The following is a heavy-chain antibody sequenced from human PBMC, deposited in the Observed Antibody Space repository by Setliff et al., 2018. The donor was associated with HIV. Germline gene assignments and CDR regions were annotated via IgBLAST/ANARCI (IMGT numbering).Heavy chain of an antibody. CDR1: GYTFISYG. D-gene: IGHD2-2*01. J-gene: IGHJ5*02. Sequence: ASVKVSCKTSGYTFISYGVTWVRQVPGQGLEWVGWISGNNANTNYAQKLQGRVTMTTDTSTSTAYMELRSLRSDDTAVYYCARGLGSTRFDPWGQGTLVTVSS. V-gene: IGHV1-18*01. CDR2: ISGNNANT. CDR3: ARGLGSTRFDP.